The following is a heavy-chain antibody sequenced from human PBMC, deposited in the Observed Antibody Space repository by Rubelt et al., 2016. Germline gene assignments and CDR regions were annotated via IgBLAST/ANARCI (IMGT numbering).Heavy chain of an antibody. CDR2: INPSGGST. CDR1: GYTFTSYY. J-gene: IGHJ4*02. V-gene: IGHV1-46*01. CDR3: AREQETTVTIEGVLGY. Sequence: QVQLVQSGAEVKKPGASVKVSCKASGYTFTSYYMHWVRQAPGQGLEWMGIINPSGGSTSYAQKIQGRVTMTMETSTSKVYRELSSLRSEDTAVYYCAREQETTVTIEGVLGYWGQGTLVTVSS. D-gene: IGHD4-17*01.